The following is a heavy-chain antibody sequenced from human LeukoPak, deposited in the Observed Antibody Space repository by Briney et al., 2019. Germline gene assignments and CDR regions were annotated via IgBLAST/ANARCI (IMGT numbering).Heavy chain of an antibody. Sequence: GGSLRLSCAASGFTVSSNYMGWVRQAPGKGLEWVSVIYSGGSTYYADSVRGRFTISRDNSKNTLFLQMNSLRPEDTAVYYCARGPDYDILADYFDYWGQGTLVTVSS. J-gene: IGHJ4*02. D-gene: IGHD3-9*01. V-gene: IGHV3-66*02. CDR3: ARGPDYDILADYFDY. CDR2: IYSGGST. CDR1: GFTVSSNY.